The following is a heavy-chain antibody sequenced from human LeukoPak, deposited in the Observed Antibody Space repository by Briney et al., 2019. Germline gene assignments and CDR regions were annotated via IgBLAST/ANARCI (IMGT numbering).Heavy chain of an antibody. J-gene: IGHJ4*02. CDR3: AKGYNYGLDY. V-gene: IGHV3-74*01. CDR1: GFTFSRFW. Sequence: GGSPRLSCAASGFTFSRFWMSWVRQTPGKGLVWVSQIKTDGSYTIYADSVKGRFTISRDNAENTLYLQMNSLRAEDTAVYYCAKGYNYGLDYWGQGTLVTVSS. D-gene: IGHD5-18*01. CDR2: IKTDGSYT.